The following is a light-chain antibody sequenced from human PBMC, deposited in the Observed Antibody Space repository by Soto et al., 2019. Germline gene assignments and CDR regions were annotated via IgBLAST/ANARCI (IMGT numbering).Light chain of an antibody. Sequence: DIQMTQSPSTLPASVGDRFTVTCRASQIIRSWLAWYQEKPGKAPKPLIYKASLLETGVPSRFSGSGSGTEFTLTISSLQTDDFGTYYCQQYNSHPWTFGQGTKVDIK. CDR1: QIIRSW. J-gene: IGKJ1*01. CDR2: KAS. CDR3: QQYNSHPWT. V-gene: IGKV1-5*03.